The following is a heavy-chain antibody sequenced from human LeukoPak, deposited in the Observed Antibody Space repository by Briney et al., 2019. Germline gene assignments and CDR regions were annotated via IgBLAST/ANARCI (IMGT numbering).Heavy chain of an antibody. CDR2: IYYSGST. CDR1: GGSISSYY. V-gene: IGHV4-59*06. Sequence: PSETLSLTCTVSGGSISSYYWSWIRQPPGKGLEWIGYIYYSGSTYYNPSLKSRVTISVDTSKNQFSLKLSSVTAADTAVYYCARVRAGYSSSWTAFDYWGQGTLVTVSS. J-gene: IGHJ4*02. CDR3: ARVRAGYSSSWTAFDY. D-gene: IGHD6-13*01.